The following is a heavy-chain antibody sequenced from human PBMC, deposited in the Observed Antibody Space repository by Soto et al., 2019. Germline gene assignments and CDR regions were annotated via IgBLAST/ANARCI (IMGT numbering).Heavy chain of an antibody. Sequence: SETLCLTCTVSGGSISSYYWSWIRQPPGKGLEWIGYIYYSGSTNYNPSLKSRVTISVDTSKNQFSLKLSSVTAADTAVYYCARHGYCSSTSCSPFWFDPWGQGTLVTVSS. CDR3: ARHGYCSSTSCSPFWFDP. D-gene: IGHD2-2*03. V-gene: IGHV4-59*08. J-gene: IGHJ5*02. CDR2: IYYSGST. CDR1: GGSISSYY.